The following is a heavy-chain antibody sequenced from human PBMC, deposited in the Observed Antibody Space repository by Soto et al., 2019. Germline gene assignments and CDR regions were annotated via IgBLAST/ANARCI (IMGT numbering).Heavy chain of an antibody. V-gene: IGHV3-23*01. CDR2: ISGSGGST. D-gene: IGHD3-3*01. Sequence: PGGSLRLSCAASGFTFSSYAMSWVRQAPGKGLEWVSAISGSGGSTYYADSVKGRFTISRDNSKNTLYLQMNSLRAEDTAVYYCENLNYDFWSGKTTSPFDYWGQGTLVTVSS. J-gene: IGHJ4*02. CDR3: ENLNYDFWSGKTTSPFDY. CDR1: GFTFSSYA.